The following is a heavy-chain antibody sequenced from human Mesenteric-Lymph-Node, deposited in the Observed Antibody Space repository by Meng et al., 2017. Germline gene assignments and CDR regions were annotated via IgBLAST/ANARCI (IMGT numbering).Heavy chain of an antibody. V-gene: IGHV1-18*01. CDR2: FVNNVDT. J-gene: IGHJ4*02. CDR3: ARGTPGRSYSDY. Sequence: QVQLVQSGAEVKKPGSSVKVSCEASGYTFASYGISWLRQAPGQGLEWMGWFVNNVDTYSAQKFQGGVTMTTDTHTSTAFMELRSLRSDDTAVYYCARGTPGRSYSDYWGQGTLVTVSS. D-gene: IGHD3-10*01. CDR1: GYTFASYG.